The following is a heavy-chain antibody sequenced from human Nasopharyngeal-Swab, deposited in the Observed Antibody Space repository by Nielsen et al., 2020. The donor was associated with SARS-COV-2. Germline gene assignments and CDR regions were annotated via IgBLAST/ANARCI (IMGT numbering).Heavy chain of an antibody. D-gene: IGHD4-23*01. CDR2: ISSSGSTI. Sequence: VRQAPGKGLEWVSYISSSGSTIYYADSVKGRFTISRDNAKNSLYLQMNSLRAEDTAVYYCARVSDYGGNTDYWGQGTLVTVSS. J-gene: IGHJ4*02. CDR3: ARVSDYGGNTDY. V-gene: IGHV3-48*03.